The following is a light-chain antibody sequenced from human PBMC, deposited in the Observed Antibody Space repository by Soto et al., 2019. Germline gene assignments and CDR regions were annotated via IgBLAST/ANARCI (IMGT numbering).Light chain of an antibody. CDR2: GAS. V-gene: IGKV3-15*01. CDR3: QQYNNCPS. Sequence: EIVMTQSPATLSVSPGERATLSCRASQSVSSNFAWYPQKPGQAPRLLIFGASTKATGIPARFSGSESGTEFTLTISRRQCEDFAVYYCQQYNNCPSFGGGTKVEIK. J-gene: IGKJ4*01. CDR1: QSVSSN.